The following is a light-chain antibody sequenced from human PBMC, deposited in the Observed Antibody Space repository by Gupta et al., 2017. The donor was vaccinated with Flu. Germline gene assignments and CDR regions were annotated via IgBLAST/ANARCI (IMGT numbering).Light chain of an antibody. CDR3: QSYASSNPFV. V-gene: IGLV6-57*01. J-gene: IGLJ3*02. CDR2: VYK. Sequence: VVGNDYHCYQHRPATSPTTRLMVYKQRPSGAAERFSFSIDRSSNSASLTISGLKAEDEADYYCQSYASSNPFVFGGGTKLTVL. CDR1: VVGND.